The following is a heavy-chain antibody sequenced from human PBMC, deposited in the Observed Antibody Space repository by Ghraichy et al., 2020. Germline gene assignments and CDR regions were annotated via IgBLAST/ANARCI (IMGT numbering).Heavy chain of an antibody. CDR1: GGSISSSSYY. D-gene: IGHD2-2*01. J-gene: IGHJ4*02. CDR2: IYYSGST. Sequence: SETLSLTCTVSGGSISSSSYYWGWIRQPPGKGLEWIGSIYYSGSTYYNPSLKSRVTISVDTSKNQFSLKLSSVTAADTAVYYCARYPFSPRSHIVVVPAAMDHWGQGTLVTVSS. V-gene: IGHV4-39*01. CDR3: ARYPFSPRSHIVVVPAAMDH.